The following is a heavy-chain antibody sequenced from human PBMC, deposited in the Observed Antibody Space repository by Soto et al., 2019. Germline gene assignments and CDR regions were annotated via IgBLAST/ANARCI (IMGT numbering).Heavy chain of an antibody. CDR2: ISGYGGST. Sequence: EVQLLESGGGLVQPGGSLTVSCAASGFTFGAHPMSWVRLAPGKGLEWVSTISGYGGSTYYADSLKGRFIISRDNSKNTLYFQINTLRAEDTAIYFCAKQRTTVTTSFAYWGQGTLVTVSS. J-gene: IGHJ4*02. CDR3: AKQRTTVTTSFAY. D-gene: IGHD4-17*01. CDR1: GFTFGAHP. V-gene: IGHV3-23*01.